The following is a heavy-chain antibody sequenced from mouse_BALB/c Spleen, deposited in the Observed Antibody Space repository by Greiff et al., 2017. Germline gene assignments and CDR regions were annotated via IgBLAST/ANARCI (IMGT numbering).Heavy chain of an antibody. V-gene: IGHV5-17*02. Sequence: DVQLVESGGGLVQPGGSRKLSCAASGFTFSSFGMHWVRQAPEKGLEWVAYISSGSSTIYYADTVKGRFTISRDNPKNTLFLQMTSLRSEDTAMYYCARGVRHAMDYWGQGTSVTVSS. J-gene: IGHJ4*01. CDR3: ARGVRHAMDY. CDR2: ISSGSSTI. D-gene: IGHD2-14*01. CDR1: GFTFSSFG.